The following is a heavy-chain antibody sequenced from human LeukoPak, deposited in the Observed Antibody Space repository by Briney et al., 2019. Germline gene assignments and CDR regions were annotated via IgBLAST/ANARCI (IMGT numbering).Heavy chain of an antibody. Sequence: GRSLRLSCAASGFTFSSYAMHWVRQAPGKGLEWVAVISYDGSNKYYADSVKGRFTISRDNSKNTLYLQMNSPRAEDTAVYYCARDAHSLAAAGTQYFQHWGQGTLVTVSS. CDR2: ISYDGSNK. CDR3: ARDAHSLAAAGTQYFQH. J-gene: IGHJ1*01. D-gene: IGHD6-13*01. CDR1: GFTFSSYA. V-gene: IGHV3-30-3*01.